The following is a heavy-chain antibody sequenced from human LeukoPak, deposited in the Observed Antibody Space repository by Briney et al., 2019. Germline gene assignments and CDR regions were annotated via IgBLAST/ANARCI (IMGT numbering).Heavy chain of an antibody. CDR1: GGSFSGYY. CDR2: INHSGST. CDR3: ARVPLGQWLANYFDY. Sequence: SETLSLTCAVYGGSFSGYYWSWIRQPPGKGLEWIGEINHSGSTNYNPSLKSRVTISVDTSKNQFSLKLSSVTAADTAVYYCARVPLGQWLANYFDYWGQGTLVTVSS. V-gene: IGHV4-34*01. J-gene: IGHJ4*02. D-gene: IGHD6-19*01.